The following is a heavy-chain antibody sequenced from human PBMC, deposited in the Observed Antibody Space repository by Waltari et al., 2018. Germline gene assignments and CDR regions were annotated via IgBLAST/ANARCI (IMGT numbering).Heavy chain of an antibody. J-gene: IGHJ3*02. Sequence: EVQVLASGGGLVQPGGSLRLSCAASGFTFSNYAMSWVRQAPGKGLEWVSGISGDGGDSTYYADSVKGRFTISRDNSKSTLYLQMNSLRAEDTAVYYCAKFPSDMWGQGTMVTVSS. CDR2: ISGDGGDST. CDR3: AKFPSDM. CDR1: GFTFSNYA. V-gene: IGHV3-23*01.